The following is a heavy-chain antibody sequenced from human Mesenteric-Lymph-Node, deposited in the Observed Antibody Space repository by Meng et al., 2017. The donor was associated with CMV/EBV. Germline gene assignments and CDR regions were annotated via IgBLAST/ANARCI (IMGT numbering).Heavy chain of an antibody. CDR3: GRHFDSSGYSRPPIFYYYGTDV. Sequence: SETLSLTCAVYGGSFSGYYWSWIRQPPGKGLEWIGEINHSGSTNYNPSLKSRVTISVDTSKNQFSLKLSSVTAADTAVYYCGRHFDSSGYSRPPIFYYYGTDVWGQGTAVTVSS. CDR2: INHSGST. CDR1: GGSFSGYY. D-gene: IGHD3-22*01. J-gene: IGHJ6*02. V-gene: IGHV4-34*01.